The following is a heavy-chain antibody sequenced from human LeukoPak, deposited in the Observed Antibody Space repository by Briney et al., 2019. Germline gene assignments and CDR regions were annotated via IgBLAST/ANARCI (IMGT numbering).Heavy chain of an antibody. Sequence: ASVKVSCKASGYTFTSYGISWVRQAPGQGLEWMGGIIPIFGTANYAQKFQGRVTITADESTSTAYMELSSLRSEDTAVYYCARGRRGQLTYNWFDPWGQGTLVTVSS. CDR3: ARGRRGQLTYNWFDP. J-gene: IGHJ5*02. CDR1: GYTFTSYG. V-gene: IGHV1-69*13. CDR2: IIPIFGTA. D-gene: IGHD3-10*01.